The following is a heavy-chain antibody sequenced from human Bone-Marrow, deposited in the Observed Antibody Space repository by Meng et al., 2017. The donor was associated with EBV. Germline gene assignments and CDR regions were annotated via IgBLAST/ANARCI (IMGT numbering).Heavy chain of an antibody. CDR1: GFTFPGYF. J-gene: IGHJ4*02. CDR3: ARGGYSNSKYDY. D-gene: IGHD5-18*01. V-gene: IGHV1-2*06. Sequence: QVELVQSGGEVKKPWGFSKVSCKASGFTFPGYFMHWVRKAPGQGPEWMGRINPNSGGTNYAQKFQGRVTMTRDTSISTAYMELSRLRSDDTAVYYCARGGYSNSKYDYWGQGTLVTVSS. CDR2: INPNSGGT.